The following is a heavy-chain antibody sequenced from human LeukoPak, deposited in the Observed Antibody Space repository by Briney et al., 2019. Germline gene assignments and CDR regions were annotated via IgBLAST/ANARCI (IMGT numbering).Heavy chain of an antibody. CDR1: GGSISSYY. Sequence: PSETLSLTCTVSGGSISSYYWSWIRQPPGKGLEWIGYIYYSGGTNYNPSLKSRVTISVDTSKNQFSLKLSSVTAADTAVYYCARVARVYEIDPWGQGTLVTVSS. CDR3: ARVARVYEIDP. J-gene: IGHJ5*02. V-gene: IGHV4-59*01. D-gene: IGHD2-8*01. CDR2: IYYSGGT.